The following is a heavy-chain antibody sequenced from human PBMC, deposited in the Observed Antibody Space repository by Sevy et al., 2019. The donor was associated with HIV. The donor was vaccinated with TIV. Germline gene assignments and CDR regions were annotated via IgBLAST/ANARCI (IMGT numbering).Heavy chain of an antibody. CDR3: ATDIIAAAGTGDYYYYGMDV. CDR1: GYTLTELS. CDR2: FDREDGET. J-gene: IGHJ6*02. V-gene: IGHV1-24*01. Sequence: ASVKVSCKVSGYTLTELSMHWVRQAPGKGLEWMGGFDREDGETIYAQKFQGRVTMTEDTSTDTAYMELSSLRSEDTAVYYCATDIIAAAGTGDYYYYGMDVWRQGTTVTVSS. D-gene: IGHD6-13*01.